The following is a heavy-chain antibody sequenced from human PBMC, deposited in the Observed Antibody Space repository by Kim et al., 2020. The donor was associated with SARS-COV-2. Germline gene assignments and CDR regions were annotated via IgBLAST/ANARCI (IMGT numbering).Heavy chain of an antibody. CDR3: ARDHQPPLFRTYYYDSSYGMDV. J-gene: IGHJ6*02. Sequence: GGSLRLSCAASGFTFSSYWMHWVRQAPGKGLVWVSRINSDGSSTSYADSVKGRFTISRDNAKNTLYLQMNSLRAEDTAVYYCARDHQPPLFRTYYYDSSYGMDVWGQGTTVTVSS. CDR1: GFTFSSYW. CDR2: INSDGSST. V-gene: IGHV3-74*01. D-gene: IGHD3-22*01.